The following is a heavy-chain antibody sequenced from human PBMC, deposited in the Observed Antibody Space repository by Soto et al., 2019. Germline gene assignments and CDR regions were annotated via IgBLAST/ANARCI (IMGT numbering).Heavy chain of an antibody. CDR1: GGSISSGGYY. Sequence: SETLSLTCTVSGGSISSGGYYWSWIRQHPGKGLEWIGYIYYSGSTYYNPSLKSRVTISVDTSKNQFYLKLSSVTAADTAVYYCARAVEDYYYGMDVWGQGTTVTVSS. V-gene: IGHV4-31*03. CDR3: ARAVEDYYYGMDV. J-gene: IGHJ6*02. D-gene: IGHD6-19*01. CDR2: IYYSGST.